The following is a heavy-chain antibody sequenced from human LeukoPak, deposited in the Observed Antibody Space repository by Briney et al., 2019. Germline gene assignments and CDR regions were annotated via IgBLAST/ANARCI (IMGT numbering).Heavy chain of an antibody. J-gene: IGHJ4*02. Sequence: SGPALVKPTQTLTLTCTFSGFSLSTSGMCVSWIRQPPGKALEWLARIDWDDDKYYSTSLKTRLTISKGTSKNQMVLTMTNMDPVDTATYYCARTPRRDYDSSFDYWGQGTLVTVSS. V-gene: IGHV2-70*11. D-gene: IGHD3-22*01. CDR3: ARTPRRDYDSSFDY. CDR2: IDWDDDK. CDR1: GFSLSTSGMC.